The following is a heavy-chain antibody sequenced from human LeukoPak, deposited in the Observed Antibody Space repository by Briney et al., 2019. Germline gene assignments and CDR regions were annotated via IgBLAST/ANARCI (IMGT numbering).Heavy chain of an antibody. CDR3: ARDLPPLDY. CDR1: GFTFSTYA. J-gene: IGHJ4*02. V-gene: IGHV3-30-3*01. Sequence: PGGSLRLSCAASGFTFSTYAMHWVRQAPGKGLEWVALTSYDETNKRYADSVEGRYTISRDNSKNTLYLQMNSLRVEDTAVYYCARDLPPLDYWGQGILVTVSS. CDR2: TSYDETNK.